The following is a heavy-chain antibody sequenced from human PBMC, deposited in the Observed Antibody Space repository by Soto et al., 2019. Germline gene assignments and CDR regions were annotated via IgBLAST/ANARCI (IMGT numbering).Heavy chain of an antibody. CDR1: GFTFSSYA. D-gene: IGHD6-13*01. Sequence: EVQLVESGGGLVQPGGSLRLSCAASGFTFSSYAMHWVRQAPGKGLEYVSAISSNGGSTYYANSVKGRFTISRDNSKNTMYLQMGCLRAEDMAVYYCARQSYSSYYFDYWGQGTLVTVSS. V-gene: IGHV3-64*01. CDR2: ISSNGGST. J-gene: IGHJ4*02. CDR3: ARQSYSSYYFDY.